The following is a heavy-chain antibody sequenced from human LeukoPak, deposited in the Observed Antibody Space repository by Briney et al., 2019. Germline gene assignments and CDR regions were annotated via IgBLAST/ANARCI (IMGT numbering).Heavy chain of an antibody. D-gene: IGHD6-19*01. CDR3: ARGCSSGWCGYFDY. V-gene: IGHV3-23*01. CDR2: ISGRSERT. CDR1: GFTFSTYA. J-gene: IGHJ4*02. Sequence: AGGSLRLSCAASGFTFSTYAMSWVRQAPGKGLEWVAIISGRSERTYYGDSVKGRFTISRDNSKNTLYLQMNSLRAEDTAVYYCARGCSSGWCGYFDYWGQGTLVTVSS.